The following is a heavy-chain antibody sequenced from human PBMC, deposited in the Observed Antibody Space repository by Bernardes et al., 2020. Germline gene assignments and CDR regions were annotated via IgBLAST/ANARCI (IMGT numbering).Heavy chain of an antibody. CDR3: ARDPSGWWGSYYYYGMDV. CDR2: ISYDGSNK. V-gene: IGHV3-30-3*01. Sequence: GSLRLSCAASGFTFSSYAMHWVRQAPGKGLEWVAVISYDGSNKYYADSVKGRFTISRDNSKNTLYLQMNSLRAEDTAVYYCARDPSGWWGSYYYYGMDVWGQGTTVTVSS. J-gene: IGHJ6*02. CDR1: GFTFSSYA. D-gene: IGHD2-21*01.